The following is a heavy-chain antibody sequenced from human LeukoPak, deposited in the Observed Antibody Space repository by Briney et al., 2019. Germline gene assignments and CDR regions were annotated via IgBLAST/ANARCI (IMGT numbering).Heavy chain of an antibody. J-gene: IGHJ4*02. CDR3: AKGTGRYWTFFDY. CDR1: GFTFEDYA. CDR2: ISWNSGSI. Sequence: GGSLRLSCPASGFTFEDYAIPGFRKAPGKGREGVSGISWNSGSIDYAGSVKGRFTISRDNAKNSLDLQMNSLRPEDTALYYCAKGTGRYWTFFDYWGQGSLVTVSS. D-gene: IGHD1-26*01. V-gene: IGHV3-9*01.